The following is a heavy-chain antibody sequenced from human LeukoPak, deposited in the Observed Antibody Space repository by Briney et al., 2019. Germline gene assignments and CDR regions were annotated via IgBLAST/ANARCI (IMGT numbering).Heavy chain of an antibody. V-gene: IGHV1-2*02. Sequence: ASVKVSCKASGYTFTGYYMHWVRQAPGQGLEWMGWINPNSGGTYYAQKFQGRVTMTEDTSTDTAYMELSSLRSEDTAVYYCATASWREGHGGAFDIWGQGTMVTVSS. J-gene: IGHJ3*02. CDR3: ATASWREGHGGAFDI. CDR1: GYTFTGYY. D-gene: IGHD6-13*01. CDR2: INPNSGGT.